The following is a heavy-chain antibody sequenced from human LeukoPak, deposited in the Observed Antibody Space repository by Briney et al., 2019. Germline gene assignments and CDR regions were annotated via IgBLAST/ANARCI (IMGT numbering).Heavy chain of an antibody. CDR1: GYTFTGYY. CDR2: INPNSGGT. Sequence: ASVKVSCKASGYTFTGYYMHWVRQAPGQGLEWMGWINPNSGGTNYAQKFQGRVTMTRDTSISTAYMELSRLRSDDTAVYYCARGIQYYYDSSGYEWDYWGQGTLVTVSS. D-gene: IGHD3-22*01. J-gene: IGHJ4*02. CDR3: ARGIQYYYDSSGYEWDY. V-gene: IGHV1-2*02.